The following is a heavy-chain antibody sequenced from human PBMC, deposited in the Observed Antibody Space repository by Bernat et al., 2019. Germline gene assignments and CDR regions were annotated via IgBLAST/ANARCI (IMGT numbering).Heavy chain of an antibody. J-gene: IGHJ6*04. CDR3: APDYSNYEGYFDV. CDR2: INTYSGVP. V-gene: IGHV7-81*01. CDR1: GYTFTTYG. D-gene: IGHD4-11*01. Sequence: QIQLVQSGPELKKPGETVKISCKASGYTFTTYGMSWVKQAPGKGLKWMGWINTYSGVPTYADDFKGRFAFSLETSASTAYLQINNLKNEDTATYFCAPDYSNYEGYFDVWGTGTTVTVSS.